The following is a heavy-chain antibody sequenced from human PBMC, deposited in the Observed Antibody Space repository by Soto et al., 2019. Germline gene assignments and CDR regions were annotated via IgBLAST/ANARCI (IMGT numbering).Heavy chain of an antibody. CDR2: INHSGST. V-gene: IGHV4-34*01. Sequence: TSETLSLTCAVYGGSFSGYYWSWIRQPPGKGLEWIGEINHSGSTNYNPSLKSRVTISVDTSKNQFSLKLSSVTAADTAVYYCARGASVVVVPAAMIGWFDPWGQGTLVTVSS. J-gene: IGHJ5*02. CDR1: GGSFSGYY. CDR3: ARGASVVVVPAAMIGWFDP. D-gene: IGHD2-2*01.